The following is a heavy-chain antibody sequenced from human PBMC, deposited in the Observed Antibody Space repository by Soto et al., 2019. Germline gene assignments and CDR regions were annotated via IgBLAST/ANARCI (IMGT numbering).Heavy chain of an antibody. D-gene: IGHD2-15*01. Sequence: PGGSLRLSCAASGFTFSSYAMSWVRQAPGKGLEWVSAISGSGGSTYYADSVKGRFTISRDNSKNTLYLQMNSLRAEDTAVYYCAKDSTLGYCSGGSCKLAGYYYYYGMDVWGQGTTVTVS. V-gene: IGHV3-23*01. J-gene: IGHJ6*02. CDR2: ISGSGGST. CDR3: AKDSTLGYCSGGSCKLAGYYYYYGMDV. CDR1: GFTFSSYA.